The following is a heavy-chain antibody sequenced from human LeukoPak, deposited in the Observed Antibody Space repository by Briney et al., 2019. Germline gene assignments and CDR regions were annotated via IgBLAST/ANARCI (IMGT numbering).Heavy chain of an antibody. Sequence: PGGSLRLSCVASGFTFSSDAMHWVRQAPGKGLEWVSGISPSGGITYYTDSVKGRFTISRDNAKNSLYLQMNSLRADDTAVYYCARDCGGDCYSHYFDYWGQGTLVTVSS. CDR1: GFTFSSDA. CDR2: ISPSGGIT. V-gene: IGHV3-21*01. CDR3: ARDCGGDCYSHYFDY. D-gene: IGHD2-21*02. J-gene: IGHJ4*02.